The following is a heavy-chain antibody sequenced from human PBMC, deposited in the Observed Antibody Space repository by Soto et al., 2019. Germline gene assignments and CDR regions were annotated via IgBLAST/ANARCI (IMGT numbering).Heavy chain of an antibody. Sequence: PGGSLRLSCAASGFTFSNAWMNWVRQAPGKGLEWVGRIKSKTDGGTTDYAAPVKGRFTISRDDSKNTLYLQMNSLKTEDTAVYYCLRAFTIFGVVIRNWFDPWGQGTLVTVSS. J-gene: IGHJ5*02. CDR1: GFTFSNAW. V-gene: IGHV3-15*07. D-gene: IGHD3-3*01. CDR2: IKSKTDGGTT. CDR3: LRAFTIFGVVIRNWFDP.